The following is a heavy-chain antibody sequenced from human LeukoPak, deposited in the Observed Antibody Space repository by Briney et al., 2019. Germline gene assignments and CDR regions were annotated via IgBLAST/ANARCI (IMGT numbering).Heavy chain of an antibody. D-gene: IGHD3-10*01. V-gene: IGHV3-30*18. Sequence: PGGSLRLSCAASGLTFSSYNMHWGRQAPGKGLEWVAVISYDGNNKYYADSVKGRFTISRDNSKNTLYLQMNGLRAEDTAVYYCAKGYDYRSGAGSFDYWGQGTLVTVSS. CDR3: AKGYDYRSGAGSFDY. J-gene: IGHJ4*02. CDR1: GLTFSSYN. CDR2: ISYDGNNK.